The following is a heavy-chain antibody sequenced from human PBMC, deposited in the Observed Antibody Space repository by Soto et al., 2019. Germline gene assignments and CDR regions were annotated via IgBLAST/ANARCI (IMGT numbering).Heavy chain of an antibody. CDR1: GDTLRKSA. Sequence: GGSMKLSCSASGDTLRKSAMSGVCQAPGKSLEWVSGISGSDGRTSYADSVKGRFTISRDNSKNTLYLQINSLRAEDTAIYYFFEEAHPPFGGRLYFFDEWGQGSLVTVSS. V-gene: IGHV3-23*01. J-gene: IGHJ4*02. D-gene: IGHD3-3*01. CDR3: FEEAHPPFGGRLYFFDE. CDR2: ISGSDGRT.